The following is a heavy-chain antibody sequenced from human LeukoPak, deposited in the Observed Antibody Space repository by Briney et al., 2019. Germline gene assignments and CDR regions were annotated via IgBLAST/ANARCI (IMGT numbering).Heavy chain of an antibody. D-gene: IGHD2-21*01. CDR3: ARGFLWWIFDY. V-gene: IGHV4-38-2*01. CDR1: GYSISSGYY. CDR2: NYDGGSA. Sequence: MASETLSLTCAVSGYSISSGYYWGWIRQPPGKGLEWLGSNYDGGSASYNPSLKRRVTISVDTSKNQFSLKLSSVTAADTAVYYCARGFLWWIFDYWGQGTLVTVSS. J-gene: IGHJ4*02.